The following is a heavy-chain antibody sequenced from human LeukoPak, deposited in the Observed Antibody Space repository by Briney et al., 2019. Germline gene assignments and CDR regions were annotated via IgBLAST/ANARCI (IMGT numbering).Heavy chain of an antibody. Sequence: SETLSLTCTVSGGSISSYYWSWIRQPPGKGLEWIGYIYYSGSTNYNPSLKSRVTISVDTSKNQFSLKLSSVTAADTAVYYCAKQTRTTTAPDYWGQGTLVTVSS. CDR1: GGSISSYY. CDR3: AKQTRTTTAPDY. D-gene: IGHD1-1*01. V-gene: IGHV4-59*01. CDR2: IYYSGST. J-gene: IGHJ4*02.